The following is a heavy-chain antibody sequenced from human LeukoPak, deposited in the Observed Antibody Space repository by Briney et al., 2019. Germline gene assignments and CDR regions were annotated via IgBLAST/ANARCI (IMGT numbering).Heavy chain of an antibody. J-gene: IGHJ4*02. V-gene: IGHV4-31*03. CDR2: IYYSGSA. CDR1: GGSISSGGYY. CDR3: ARVSYGSATKEDY. Sequence: SETLSLTCTVSGGSISSGGYYWSWIRQHPGKGLEGIGYIYYSGSAYYNPSLKSRVTISVDTSENQFSLKLSSVTAADTAVYYCARVSYGSATKEDYWGQGTLVTVSS. D-gene: IGHD3-10*01.